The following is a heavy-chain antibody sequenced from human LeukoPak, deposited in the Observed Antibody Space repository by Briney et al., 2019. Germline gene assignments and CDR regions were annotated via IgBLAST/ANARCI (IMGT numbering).Heavy chain of an antibody. CDR1: GFTFSAYY. Sequence: GGSRRLSCAASGFTFSAYYMSWVRQAPGKGLECVSFITSSGATMYYADSVKGRFTISRDNAKNSLYLQMNSLRAEDTAVYYCARESAYHMDVWGQGTTVAVSS. CDR3: ARESAYHMDV. J-gene: IGHJ6*02. CDR2: ITSSGATM. V-gene: IGHV3-11*01.